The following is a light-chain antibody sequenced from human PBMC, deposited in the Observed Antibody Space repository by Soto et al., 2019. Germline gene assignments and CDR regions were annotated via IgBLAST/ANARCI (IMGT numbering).Light chain of an antibody. CDR3: QQYSGYSLFT. Sequence: TLSASVGGRITITCRASQSISGWLAWYQQRPGKAPKLLIYDDSSLESGVPSRFSGSGSGTEFTLTIDGLQPDDFATYYCQQYSGYSLFTFGPGTKVDIK. CDR1: QSISGW. CDR2: DDS. V-gene: IGKV1-5*01. J-gene: IGKJ3*01.